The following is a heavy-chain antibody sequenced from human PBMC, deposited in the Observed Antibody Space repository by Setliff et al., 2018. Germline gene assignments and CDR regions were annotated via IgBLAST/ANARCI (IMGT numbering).Heavy chain of an antibody. CDR3: ARDPTRKFES. V-gene: IGHV4-4*02. Sequence: PSETLSLTCAVSGSSITSSTWWSWVRQPPGKGLEWSEQIFHSGSTLYTPSLQSGLPIPVDQSKTQFSLKLKSVTAADTAVYYCARDPTRKFESWGQGTPVTVSS. J-gene: IGHJ4*02. CDR1: GSSITSSTW. CDR2: IFHSGST.